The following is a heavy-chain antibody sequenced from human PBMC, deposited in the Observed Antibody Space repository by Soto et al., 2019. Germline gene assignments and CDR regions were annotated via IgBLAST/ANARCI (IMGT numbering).Heavy chain of an antibody. J-gene: IGHJ3*01. CDR3: AKSQSGSFFAAFDL. Sequence: PGGSLRLSCAASGFNFSIDVMNWVRQTPGKGLEWVASIFGSGITTYYADSVKGRFTISRDNSKNTLHLQLNSLRAEDTALYYCAKSQSGSFFAAFDLWGQGSLVTVSS. CDR1: GFNFSIDV. CDR2: IFGSGITT. D-gene: IGHD1-26*01. V-gene: IGHV3-23*01.